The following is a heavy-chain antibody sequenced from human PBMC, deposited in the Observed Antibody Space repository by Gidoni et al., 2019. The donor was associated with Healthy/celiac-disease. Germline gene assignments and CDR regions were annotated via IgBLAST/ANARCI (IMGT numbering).Heavy chain of an antibody. Sequence: QVQLQQSGPGLVKPSQTLSLTFAISGDSVSSNSAAWNWIRQSPARGLEWLGRTYYRSKWYKDYAVSVKSRITINPDTSKSQFSLQLNSVTPEDTAVYYCAREVGDDSSGYYTFVQAFDIWGQGTMVTVSA. CDR3: AREVGDDSSGYYTFVQAFDI. CDR1: GDSVSSNSAA. D-gene: IGHD3-22*01. CDR2: TYYRSKWYK. V-gene: IGHV6-1*01. J-gene: IGHJ3*02.